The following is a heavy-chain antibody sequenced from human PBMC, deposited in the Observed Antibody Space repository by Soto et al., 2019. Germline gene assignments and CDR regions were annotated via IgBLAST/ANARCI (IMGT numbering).Heavy chain of an antibody. J-gene: IGHJ6*02. Sequence: QVQLVQSGAEMKEPGSSVKVSCKTSGGTFSSSAISWLRQAPGQGLEWMGGIIPLFRTPDYAQKFQGRVTMAADESTSTTYMELRSLTSEDTAVYYCARDNDRLQFAGNYYYIVDVWGQGTTITVSS. D-gene: IGHD4-4*01. V-gene: IGHV1-69*12. CDR1: GGTFSSSA. CDR2: IIPLFRTP. CDR3: ARDNDRLQFAGNYYYIVDV.